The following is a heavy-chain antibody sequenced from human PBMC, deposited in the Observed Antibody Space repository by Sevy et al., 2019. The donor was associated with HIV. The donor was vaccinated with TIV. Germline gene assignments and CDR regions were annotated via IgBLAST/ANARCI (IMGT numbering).Heavy chain of an antibody. D-gene: IGHD3-10*01. CDR2: IYHAGNT. CDR1: GYSISSGYY. CDR3: ASLGITIVRGVNDNWFDP. J-gene: IGHJ5*02. Sequence: SETLSLTCAVSGYSISSGYYWGWIRQPPGKGLEWIGTIYHAGNTYYNPSLKSRVTISLDTSKNQFSLKLSSVTAADTAVYYCASLGITIVRGVNDNWFDPWAWEPWSPSPQ. V-gene: IGHV4-38-2*01.